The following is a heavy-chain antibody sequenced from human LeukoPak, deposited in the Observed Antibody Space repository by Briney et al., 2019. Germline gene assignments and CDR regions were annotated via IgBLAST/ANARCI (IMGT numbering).Heavy chain of an antibody. J-gene: IGHJ4*02. CDR2: IFRGDGT. CDR3: VKEVPGTTIYD. V-gene: IGHV3-66*01. D-gene: IGHD4-11*01. Sequence: GGSLRLSCVASGFIVSTNYMSWVRQAPGKGLEWVAVIFRGDGTYRADSVKGRFTISRDTSKNTVYLHMNSLTAADTAVYYCVKEVPGTTIYDWGQGILVTVSS. CDR1: GFIVSTNY.